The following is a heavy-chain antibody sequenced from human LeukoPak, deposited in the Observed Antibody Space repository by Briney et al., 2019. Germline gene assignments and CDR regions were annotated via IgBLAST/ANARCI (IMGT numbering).Heavy chain of an antibody. D-gene: IGHD4-17*01. CDR1: GGSISSSSYY. J-gene: IGHJ4*02. V-gene: IGHV4-39*07. Sequence: SETLSLTCTVSGGSISSSSYYWGWIRQPPGKGLEWIGSIYYSGSTYYNPSLKSRVTISVDTSKNQFSLKLSSVTAADTAVYYCAREPGFYYGDYFAGPIDYWGQGTLVTVSS. CDR3: AREPGFYYGDYFAGPIDY. CDR2: IYYSGST.